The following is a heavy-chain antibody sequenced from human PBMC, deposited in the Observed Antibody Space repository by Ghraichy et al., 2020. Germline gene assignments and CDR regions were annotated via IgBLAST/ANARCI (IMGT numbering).Heavy chain of an antibody. Sequence: SCAASGFPFSDYSMSWIRQAPGKRLEWISNISSSSTYTNYAESVKGRFTISRDNAKNSLLLQMKSLRAEDTAVYYCARGPHFPSYYYMDVWGKGTTVTGSS. J-gene: IGHJ6*03. CDR1: GFPFSDYS. V-gene: IGHV3-11*05. CDR3: ARGPHFPSYYYMDV. D-gene: IGHD3-3*02. CDR2: ISSSSTYT.